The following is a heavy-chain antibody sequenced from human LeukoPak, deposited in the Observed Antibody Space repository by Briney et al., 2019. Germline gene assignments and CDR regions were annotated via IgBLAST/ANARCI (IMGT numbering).Heavy chain of an antibody. CDR2: INPNSGGT. J-gene: IGHJ4*02. CDR1: GYTFTGYY. Sequence: GASVKVSCKASGYTFTGYYMHWVRQAPGQGLEWMGWINPNSGGTNYAQKFQGRVTMTRDTSISTAYMELSRLRSDDTAAYYCARVYCSGGSCHDYFDYWGQGTLVTVSS. V-gene: IGHV1-2*02. D-gene: IGHD2-15*01. CDR3: ARVYCSGGSCHDYFDY.